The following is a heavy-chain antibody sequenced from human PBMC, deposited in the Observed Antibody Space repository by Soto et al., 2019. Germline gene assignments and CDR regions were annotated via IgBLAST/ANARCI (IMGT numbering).Heavy chain of an antibody. J-gene: IGHJ5*02. CDR1: GNTFTSYG. CDR2: ISAYNGNT. CDR3: ARDWWGVDKAMEMNWLDP. D-gene: IGHD5-18*01. Sequence: ASVKVSCKASGNTFTSYGINWVRQAPGQGLEWMGWISAYNGNTNYAQKFQGRVTMTTDTSTSTAYMELWSLRSDDTAVYYCARDWWGVDKAMEMNWLDPWGQGTLVTVSS. V-gene: IGHV1-18*01.